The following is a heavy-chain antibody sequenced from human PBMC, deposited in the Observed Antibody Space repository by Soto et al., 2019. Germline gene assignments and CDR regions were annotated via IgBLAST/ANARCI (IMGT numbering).Heavy chain of an antibody. J-gene: IGHJ4*02. Sequence: GGSLRLSCAASGFTFSSYAMSWVRQAPGKGLEWVSAISGSGGSTYYADSVRGRFTISRDNSKNTLYLQMNSLRAEDTAVYYCAKDLRYSGYDSKQNGYYFDYWGQGTLVTVSS. V-gene: IGHV3-23*01. CDR1: GFTFSSYA. D-gene: IGHD5-12*01. CDR3: AKDLRYSGYDSKQNGYYFDY. CDR2: ISGSGGST.